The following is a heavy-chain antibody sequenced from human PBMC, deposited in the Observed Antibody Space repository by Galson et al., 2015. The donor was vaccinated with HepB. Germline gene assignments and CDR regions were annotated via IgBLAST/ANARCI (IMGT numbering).Heavy chain of an antibody. J-gene: IGHJ5*02. V-gene: IGHV3-64D*06. CDR1: GFTFSSYA. D-gene: IGHD4-17*01. Sequence: SLRLSCAASGFTFSSYAMHWVRQAPGKGLEYVSAISSNGGSTYYADSVKGRFTISRDNSKNTLYLQMSSLRAEDTAVYYCVKDWAEGVTTFWFDPWGQGTLVTVSS. CDR3: VKDWAEGVTTFWFDP. CDR2: ISSNGGST.